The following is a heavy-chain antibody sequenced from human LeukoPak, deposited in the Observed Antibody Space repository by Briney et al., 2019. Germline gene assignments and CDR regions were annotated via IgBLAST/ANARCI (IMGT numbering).Heavy chain of an antibody. D-gene: IGHD6-25*01. J-gene: IGHJ4*02. CDR1: GGSISSNNCY. V-gene: IGHV4-39*01. CDR2: ISYSGST. CDR3: AGSGRGGLKSVVDY. Sequence: SETLSLTCTVSGGSISSNNCYWGWIRQPPGKGLEWIGTISYSGSTWYNPSLKSRVTMSVDTSKNQFSLKLCSVTAADTAMYYCAGSGRGGLKSVVDYWGQGTLVTVSS.